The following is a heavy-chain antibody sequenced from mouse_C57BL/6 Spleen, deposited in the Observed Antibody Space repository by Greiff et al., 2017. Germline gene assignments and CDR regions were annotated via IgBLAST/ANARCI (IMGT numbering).Heavy chain of an antibody. V-gene: IGHV1-50*01. CDR1: GYTFTSYW. D-gene: IGHD2-2*01. CDR3: ARGWLPSCAMDY. J-gene: IGHJ4*01. Sequence: VQLQQPGAELVKPGASVKLSCKASGYTFTSYWMQWVKQRPGQGLEWIGEIDPSDSYTNYNQKFKGKATLTVDKYSSPAYMQLSSLTSEDSAVYYCARGWLPSCAMDYWGQGTSVTGSS. CDR2: IDPSDSYT.